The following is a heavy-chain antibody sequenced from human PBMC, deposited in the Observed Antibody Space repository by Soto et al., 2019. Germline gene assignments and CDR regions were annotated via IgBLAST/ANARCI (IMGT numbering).Heavy chain of an antibody. D-gene: IGHD2-8*01. V-gene: IGHV4-59*01. J-gene: IGHJ4*02. Sequence: QVQLQQSGPGLVKPSETLSLTCTVSGGSISTYYWSWIRQPPGKGLEWIGYNYYGGSANYNPSLESRATISLDRSKKQSSLRLNAVTAADTAVYYCSRGGPGTDGVCSGLDYWGQGTRVTVSS. CDR1: GGSISTYY. CDR2: NYYGGSA. CDR3: SRGGPGTDGVCSGLDY.